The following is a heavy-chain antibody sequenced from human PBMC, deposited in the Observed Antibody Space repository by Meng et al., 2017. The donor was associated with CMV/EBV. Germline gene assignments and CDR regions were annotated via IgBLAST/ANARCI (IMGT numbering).Heavy chain of an antibody. CDR2: INHSGST. D-gene: IGHD6-6*01. J-gene: IGHJ6*02. V-gene: IGHV4-34*01. Sequence: SETLSPTCAVHGGSFSGYYWSWIRQLPGKGLEWIGEINHSGSTNYNPSLKSRVTISVDTSKNQCPLKLSSVTAADTAVYYCARGGGIAARPRNYYGMDVWGQGTTVTVSS. CDR1: GGSFSGYY. CDR3: ARGGGIAARPRNYYGMDV.